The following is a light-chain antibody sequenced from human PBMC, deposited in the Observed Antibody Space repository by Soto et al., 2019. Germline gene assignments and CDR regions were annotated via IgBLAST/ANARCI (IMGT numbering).Light chain of an antibody. CDR1: QSISSW. J-gene: IGKJ5*01. Sequence: DIQMTQSPSTLSASVGDRVTITCRASQSISSWLAWYQQKPGKAPKLLIFDTFSLESGVPSRFSGSRSGTDFTLTISSLQPEDFATYYCQQSYSTSITFGQGTRLEIK. CDR3: QQSYSTSIT. V-gene: IGKV1-5*01. CDR2: DTF.